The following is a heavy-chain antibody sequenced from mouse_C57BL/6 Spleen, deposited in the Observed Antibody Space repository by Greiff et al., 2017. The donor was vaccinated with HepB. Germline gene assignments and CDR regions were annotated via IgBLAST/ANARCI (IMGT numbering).Heavy chain of an antibody. V-gene: IGHV1-36*01. D-gene: IGHD2-2*01. CDR2: VYPYNGGT. CDR3: VREDGYDRAWFAY. J-gene: IGHJ3*01. Sequence: EVQLQQSGPVLVKPGPSVKISCKASGFTFTDYYMHWVKQSHGKSLEWIGLVYPYNGGTSYNQKFKGKATLTVDTSSSTAYMELNSLTSGDSAVYYCVREDGYDRAWFAYWGQGTLVTVSA. CDR1: GFTFTDYY.